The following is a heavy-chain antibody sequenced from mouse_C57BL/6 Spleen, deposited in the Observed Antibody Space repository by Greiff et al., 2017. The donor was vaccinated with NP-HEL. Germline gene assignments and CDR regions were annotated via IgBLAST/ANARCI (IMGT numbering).Heavy chain of an antibody. CDR2: IHPNSGST. CDR1: GYTFTSYW. Sequence: QVQLQQPGAELVKPGASVKLSCKASGYTFTSYWMHWVKQRPGQGLEWIGMIHPNSGSTNYNEKFKSKATLTVDKSSSTAYMQLSSLTSEDSAVYYCAYSNPRGVFADWGQGTLVTVSA. D-gene: IGHD2-5*01. J-gene: IGHJ3*01. V-gene: IGHV1-64*01. CDR3: AYSNPRGVFAD.